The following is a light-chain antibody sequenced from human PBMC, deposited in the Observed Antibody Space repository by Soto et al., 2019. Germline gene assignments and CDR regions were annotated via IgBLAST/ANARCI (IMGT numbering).Light chain of an antibody. V-gene: IGKV3-20*01. CDR1: QSVNSRF. J-gene: IGKJ3*01. CDR3: HYYDDSPPFP. Sequence: EIVFTQSPGTLSFSPGERATFSCRASQSVNSRFLAWYQQKPGQAPRLLIYGASSRATGIPDRFSGSGSGTDFTLTISRLEPEDFAVYYCHYYDDSPPFPFGPGTKVDIK. CDR2: GAS.